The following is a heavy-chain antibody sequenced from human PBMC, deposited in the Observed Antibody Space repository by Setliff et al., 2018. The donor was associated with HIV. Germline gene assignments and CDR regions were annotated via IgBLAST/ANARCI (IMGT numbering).Heavy chain of an antibody. V-gene: IGHV4-59*12. J-gene: IGHJ6*02. CDR1: GGSISSYY. Sequence: SSETLSLTCNVSGGSISSYYWSWIRQPPGKGLEWIGYMYYSGSTYYNPSLKSRVTISVDKSKNQFSLKLSSVTAADTAVYYCAQREDEGVVGYYYYYGMDVWGQGTTVTVSS. D-gene: IGHD3-10*01. CDR3: AQREDEGVVGYYYYYGMDV. CDR2: MYYSGST.